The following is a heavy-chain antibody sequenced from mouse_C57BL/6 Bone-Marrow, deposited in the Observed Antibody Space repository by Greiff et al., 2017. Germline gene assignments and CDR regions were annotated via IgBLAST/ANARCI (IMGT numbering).Heavy chain of an antibody. CDR1: GISITTGNYR. CDR3: ARDEGNYAYAMDY. V-gene: IGHV3-5*01. D-gene: IGHD2-1*01. J-gene: IGHJ4*01. Sequence: EVQLVESGPGLVKPSQTVFLTCTVTGISITTGNYRWSWIRQFPGNKLEWIGYIYYSGTITYNPSLTSLTTITRDTPKNQFFLEMNSVTAEDTATYYCARDEGNYAYAMDYWGQGTSVTVSS. CDR2: IYYSGTI.